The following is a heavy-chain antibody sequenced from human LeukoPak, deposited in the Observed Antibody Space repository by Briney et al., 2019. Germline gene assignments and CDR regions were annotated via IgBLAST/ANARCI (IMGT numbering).Heavy chain of an antibody. D-gene: IGHD3-3*01. Sequence: ASVKVSCKASGYTFTSYDINWVRQATEQGLEWMGWMNPNSGNTGYAQKFQGRVTMTRNTSISTAYMELSSLRSEDTAVYYCARASDDFWSGYWGAFDIWGQGTMVTVSS. V-gene: IGHV1-8*01. CDR2: MNPNSGNT. CDR3: ARASDDFWSGYWGAFDI. J-gene: IGHJ3*02. CDR1: GYTFTSYD.